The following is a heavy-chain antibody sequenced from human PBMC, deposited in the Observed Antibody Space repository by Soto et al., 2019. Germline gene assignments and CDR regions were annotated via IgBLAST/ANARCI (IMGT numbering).Heavy chain of an antibody. V-gene: IGHV4-30-4*01. CDR2: IYYCGST. CDR3: ARRRGYDWDWYFDL. CDR1: GGSISSGDYY. Sequence: QVQLQESGPGLVKPSQTLSLTCTVSGGSISSGDYYWSWIRQPPGKGLEWIGYIYYCGSTYYNASLKSRVTISVDTSKNHFSLRLTSVTAADTAVYYCARRRGYDWDWYFDLWGRGTLVTVSS. D-gene: IGHD5-12*01. J-gene: IGHJ2*01.